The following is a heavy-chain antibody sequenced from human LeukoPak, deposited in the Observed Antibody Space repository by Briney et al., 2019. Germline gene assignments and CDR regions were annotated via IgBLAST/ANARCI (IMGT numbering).Heavy chain of an antibody. CDR2: ISGSGGST. CDR1: GFTFSSYA. D-gene: IGHD3-22*01. J-gene: IGHJ4*02. V-gene: IGHV3-23*01. CDR3: AKVSADYYDSSGGFDY. Sequence: PGGSLRLSCAASGFTFSSYAMSWVRQAPGKGLEWVSAISGSGGSTYYADSVKGRFTISRDNSKNTLYLQMNSLRAEDTAVYYCAKVSADYYDSSGGFDYWGQGTLVTVSS.